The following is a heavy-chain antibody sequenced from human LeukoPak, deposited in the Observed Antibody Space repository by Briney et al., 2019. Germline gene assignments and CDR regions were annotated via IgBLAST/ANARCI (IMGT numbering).Heavy chain of an antibody. CDR3: AREGPAAILGRTFDS. V-gene: IGHV3-30*04. Sequence: GGSLRLSCAASAFIFSVHSMHWVRQAPGKGLEWVAVISYDGRKTEYADSVWGRFTISRDNPKNTLYLQMNKLRPEDTAVYYCAREGPAAILGRTFDSWGQGTLVTVSS. J-gene: IGHJ4*02. CDR2: ISYDGRKT. CDR1: AFIFSVHS.